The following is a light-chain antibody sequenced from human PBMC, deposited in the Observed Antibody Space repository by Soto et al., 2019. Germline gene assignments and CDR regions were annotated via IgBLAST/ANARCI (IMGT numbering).Light chain of an antibody. CDR3: QYYGTSPVFT. CDR1: QSVSSTY. V-gene: IGKV3-20*01. CDR2: GAS. Sequence: EIVLTQTPGTLSLSPGERATLSCRASQSVSSTYLAWYQQKAGQAPRVLIYGASTRATGIPDRFSGSGSGTDFTLTISRLEPEDFAVYYCQYYGTSPVFTFGPGTKVDIK. J-gene: IGKJ3*01.